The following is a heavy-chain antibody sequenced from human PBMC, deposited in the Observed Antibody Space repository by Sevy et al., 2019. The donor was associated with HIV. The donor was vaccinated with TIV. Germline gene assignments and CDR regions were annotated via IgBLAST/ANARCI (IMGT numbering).Heavy chain of an antibody. J-gene: IGHJ3*02. CDR3: TRGGGAFDI. V-gene: IGHV1-8*01. Sequence: APVKVSCKASGYTITSYDINWVRQAPGQGLEWMGWMNTKTGNTGYAQKFQGRVTMTGDTSMDTAYMELNSLISDDTAVYYCTRGGGAFDIWGQGTLVTVSS. D-gene: IGHD3-10*01. CDR1: GYTITSYD. CDR2: MNTKTGNT.